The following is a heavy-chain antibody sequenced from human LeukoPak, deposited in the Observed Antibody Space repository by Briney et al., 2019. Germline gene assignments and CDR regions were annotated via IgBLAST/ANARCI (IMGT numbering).Heavy chain of an antibody. Sequence: ASVKVSCKASGYTFTSYGISWVRQAPGQGLEWMGWISAYNGNTNYAQKLQGRVTMTTDTSTSTAYMELRSLRSDDTAVYYCARAANWNPDGYHYYYYYMDVWGKGTTVTVSS. D-gene: IGHD1-20*01. CDR1: GYTFTSYG. J-gene: IGHJ6*03. CDR3: ARAANWNPDGYHYYYYYMDV. CDR2: ISAYNGNT. V-gene: IGHV1-18*01.